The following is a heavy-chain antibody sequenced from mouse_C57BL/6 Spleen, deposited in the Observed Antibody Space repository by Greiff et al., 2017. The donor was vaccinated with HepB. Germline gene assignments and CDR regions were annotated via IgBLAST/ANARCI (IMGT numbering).Heavy chain of an antibody. CDR2: IYPGSGST. J-gene: IGHJ3*01. CDR1: GYTFTSYW. Sequence: QVQLQQSGAELVKPGASVKMSCKASGYTFTSYWITWVKQRPGQGLEWIGDIYPGSGSTNYNEKFKSKATLTVDTSSSTAYMQLSSLTSEDSAVYYCARDDSNYLLFAYWGQGTLVTVSA. V-gene: IGHV1-55*01. CDR3: ARDDSNYLLFAY. D-gene: IGHD2-5*01.